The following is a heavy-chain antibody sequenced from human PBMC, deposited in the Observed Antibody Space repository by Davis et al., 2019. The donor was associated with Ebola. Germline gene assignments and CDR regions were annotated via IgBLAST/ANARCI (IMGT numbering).Heavy chain of an antibody. CDR3: ARAQFPTTSDH. V-gene: IGHV1-18*01. J-gene: IGHJ4*02. CDR1: GGTFTNYA. D-gene: IGHD1-1*01. CDR2: MNPHNGNT. Sequence: AASVKVSCKTSGGTFTNYAVNWVRQAPGQGLEWMGWMNPHNGNTNYAQNVQGRVIMTTDTSTSTAYMEVGILRSDDTAVYYCARAQFPTTSDHWGQGTLVTVSS.